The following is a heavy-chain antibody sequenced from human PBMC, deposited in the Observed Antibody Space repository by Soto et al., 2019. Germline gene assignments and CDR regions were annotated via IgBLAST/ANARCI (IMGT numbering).Heavy chain of an antibody. Sequence: EVQLLESGGGLVQPGGSLRLSCAASGFTFSSYAMSWVRQAPGKGLEWVSAISGSGGSTYYADSVQGRFTISRDNSKNTLYLQMNSPRAEDPAGCYCAKRKVRHYSDSSGYPHYLVLLTLVSVSS. CDR2: ISGSGGST. CDR1: GFTFSSYA. CDR3: AKRKVRHYSDSSGYPHY. D-gene: IGHD3-22*01. J-gene: IGHJ4*02. V-gene: IGHV3-23*01.